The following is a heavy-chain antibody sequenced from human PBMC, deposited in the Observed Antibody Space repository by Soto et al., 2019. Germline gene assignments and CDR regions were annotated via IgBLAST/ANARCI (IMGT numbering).Heavy chain of an antibody. J-gene: IGHJ5*02. CDR1: GYTFTSYD. D-gene: IGHD3-22*01. CDR2: MNPNSGNT. CDR3: ARGRGYYDSSGYNWFDP. Sequence: ASVKVSCKASGYTFTSYDINWVRQATGQGLEWMGWMNPNSGNTGYAQKFQGRVTMTRSTSISTAYMELSSLRSEDTAVYYCARGRGYYDSSGYNWFDPWGQGTLVTVSS. V-gene: IGHV1-8*01.